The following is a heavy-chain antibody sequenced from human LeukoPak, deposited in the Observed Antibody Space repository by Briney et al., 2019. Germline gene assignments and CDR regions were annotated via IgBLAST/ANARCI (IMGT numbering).Heavy chain of an antibody. Sequence: SENLSLTCAVYGGSFSGYYWSWIRQPPGKGLEWIGEINHSGSTNYNPSLKSRVTISVDTSKNQFSLRLSSVTAADTAVYYCARNIVGAPRDWGQGTLVTVSS. CDR1: GGSFSGYY. V-gene: IGHV4-34*01. J-gene: IGHJ4*02. CDR2: INHSGST. CDR3: ARNIVGAPRD. D-gene: IGHD1-26*01.